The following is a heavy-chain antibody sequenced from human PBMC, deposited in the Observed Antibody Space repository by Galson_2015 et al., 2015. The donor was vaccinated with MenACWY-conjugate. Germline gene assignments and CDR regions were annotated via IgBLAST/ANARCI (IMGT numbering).Heavy chain of an antibody. CDR2: IKQDGSEK. J-gene: IGHJ4*02. D-gene: IGHD2-15*01. CDR1: GFTFNNYW. Sequence: SLRLSCAASGFTFNNYWMSWVRHVPGKGPEWVANIKQDGSEKYYVDSVRGRFTISRGNAKSSLFLQMNSLRAEDTAVYYCARDLGFYCSHNDCYSPYWGQGTVVTVSS. CDR3: ARDLGFYCSHNDCYSPY. V-gene: IGHV3-7*03.